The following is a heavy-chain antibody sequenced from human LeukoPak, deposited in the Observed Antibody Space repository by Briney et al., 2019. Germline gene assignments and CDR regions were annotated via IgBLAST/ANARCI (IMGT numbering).Heavy chain of an antibody. Sequence: GGSLRLSCAASGFTFSGYSMNWVRQAPGKGLEWVSSISSSSSYIYYADSVKGRFTISRDNAKNSLYLQMNSLRAEDTAVYYCARDDYDILTGYSTSWHFDYWGQGTLVTVSS. D-gene: IGHD3-9*01. V-gene: IGHV3-21*01. CDR2: ISSSSSYI. J-gene: IGHJ4*02. CDR1: GFTFSGYS. CDR3: ARDDYDILTGYSTSWHFDY.